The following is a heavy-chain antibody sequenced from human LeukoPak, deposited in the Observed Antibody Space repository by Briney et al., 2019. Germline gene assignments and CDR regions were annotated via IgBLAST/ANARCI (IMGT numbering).Heavy chain of an antibody. D-gene: IGHD2-2*01. CDR1: GGSISSYY. CDR3: ARGTKYSYYYYTDV. V-gene: IGHV4-4*07. J-gene: IGHJ6*03. CDR2: IYTSGGT. Sequence: SETLSLTCTVSGGSISSYYWSWIRQPAGKGLEWIGRIYTSGGTNYNPSLKSRVTMSVDTSKNQFSLKLSSVTAADTAVYYCARGTKYSYYYYTDVWGKGTTVTVSS.